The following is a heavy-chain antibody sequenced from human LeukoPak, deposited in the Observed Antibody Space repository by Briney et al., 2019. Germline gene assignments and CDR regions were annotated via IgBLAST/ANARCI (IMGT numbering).Heavy chain of an antibody. CDR1: GGSFSSYY. CDR2: IYYSGST. V-gene: IGHV4-59*06. J-gene: IGHJ4*02. CDR3: AATSRVVVSFDY. D-gene: IGHD2-21*01. Sequence: SETLSLTCTVSGGSFSSYYWSWIRQSPGKGLEWIGYIYYSGSTYYNPSLKSRVTISVDTSKNQFSLKLSSVTAADTAVYYCAATSRVVVSFDYWGQGTLVTVSS.